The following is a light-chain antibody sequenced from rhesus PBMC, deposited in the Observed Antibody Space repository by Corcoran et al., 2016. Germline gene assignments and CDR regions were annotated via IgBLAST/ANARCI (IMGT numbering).Light chain of an antibody. V-gene: IGKV1-22*01. CDR2: KAS. Sequence: DIQMTQSPSSLSASVGDTVTITCRASQSISSWLDWYQQKPGKAPKLLIYKASRLQSVVPSRFSGSGSGTDFTLTISSLQPEDCATYYCLQYSSSPRTFGQGTKVEIK. J-gene: IGKJ1*01. CDR3: LQYSSSPRT. CDR1: QSISSW.